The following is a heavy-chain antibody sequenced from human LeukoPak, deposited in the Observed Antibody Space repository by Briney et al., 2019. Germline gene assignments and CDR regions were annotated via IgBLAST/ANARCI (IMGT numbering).Heavy chain of an antibody. D-gene: IGHD6-13*01. V-gene: IGHV3-21*01. J-gene: IGHJ4*02. Sequence: PGGSLRLSCTASGFTFSSYSMNWVRQAPVKGLEWVSSISSSSSYIYYADSVKGRFTISRDNAKNSLYLQMNSLRAEDTAVYYCARDTRTGYSSSWYGGGFDYWGQGTLVTVSS. CDR3: ARDTRTGYSSSWYGGGFDY. CDR1: GFTFSSYS. CDR2: ISSSSSYI.